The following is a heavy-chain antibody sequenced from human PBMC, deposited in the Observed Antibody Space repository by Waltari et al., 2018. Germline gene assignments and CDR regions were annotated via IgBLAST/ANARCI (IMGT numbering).Heavy chain of an antibody. V-gene: IGHV3-21*01. CDR3: ARDDMITFGGPTVD. CDR1: GFNFSTYS. Sequence: EVQLVESGGGLVKPGGSLRLSCAASGFNFSTYSMTWVRQAPGKGLEWVSCISSSSRYRYYADSVKGRFTISRDNAKNSLHLQMNNLRVEDTAVYYCARDDMITFGGPTVDWGQGTLVSVSS. CDR2: ISSSSRYR. J-gene: IGHJ4*02. D-gene: IGHD3-16*01.